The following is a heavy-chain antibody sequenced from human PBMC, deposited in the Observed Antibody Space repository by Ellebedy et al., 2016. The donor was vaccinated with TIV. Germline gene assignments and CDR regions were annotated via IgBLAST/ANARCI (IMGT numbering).Heavy chain of an antibody. CDR1: GGSISSYY. V-gene: IGHV4-59*12. CDR2: IYYSGST. Sequence: MPSETLSLTCTVSGGSISSYYWSWIRQPPGKGLEWIGYIYYSGSTNYNPSLKSRVTISVDTSKNQFSLKLSSVTAADTAVYYCARGPTAFGILGWFDYWGQGTLVTVSS. D-gene: IGHD2/OR15-2a*01. J-gene: IGHJ4*02. CDR3: ARGPTAFGILGWFDY.